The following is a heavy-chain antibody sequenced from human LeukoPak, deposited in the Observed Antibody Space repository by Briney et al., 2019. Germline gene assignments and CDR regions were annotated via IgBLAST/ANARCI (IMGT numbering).Heavy chain of an antibody. Sequence: GGSLRLSCAASGFTFCSYGMHWVRQAPGKGLEWVTFIRYDGSKKYYADSVKGRFTISRDNAKNSLYLQMNSLRAEDTAVYYCARAEYYDSSGLDYWGQGTLVTVSS. CDR3: ARAEYYDSSGLDY. D-gene: IGHD3-22*01. J-gene: IGHJ4*02. V-gene: IGHV3-30*02. CDR1: GFTFCSYG. CDR2: IRYDGSKK.